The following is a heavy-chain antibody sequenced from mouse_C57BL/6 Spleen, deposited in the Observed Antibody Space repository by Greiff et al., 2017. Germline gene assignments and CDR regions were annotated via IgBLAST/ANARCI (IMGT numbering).Heavy chain of an antibody. CDR1: GFNIKNTY. J-gene: IGHJ2*01. V-gene: IGHV14-3*01. CDR3: ASDDYDASYFDY. CDR2: IDPANGNT. D-gene: IGHD2-4*01. Sequence: VQLQQSVAELVRPGASVKLSCTASGFNIKNTYMHWVKQRPEQGLEWIGRIDPANGNTKYAPKFQGKATITADTASSTAYLQLCSLTSEDTAIYYCASDDYDASYFDYWGQGTTLTVSS.